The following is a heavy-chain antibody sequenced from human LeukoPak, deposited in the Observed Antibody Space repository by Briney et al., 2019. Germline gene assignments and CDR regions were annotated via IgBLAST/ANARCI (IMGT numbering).Heavy chain of an antibody. CDR3: ARGGSWYYYNVLDY. D-gene: IGHD6-13*01. V-gene: IGHV4-61*01. J-gene: IGHJ4*02. CDR1: GGSVSSGSYY. CDR2: IYYSGST. Sequence: SETLSLTCTVSGGSVSSGSYYWSWIRQPPGKGLEWIGYIYYSGSTNYNPSLKSRVTISVDTSKNQFSLKLSSVTAADTAVYYCARGGSWYYYNVLDYWGQGTLVTVSS.